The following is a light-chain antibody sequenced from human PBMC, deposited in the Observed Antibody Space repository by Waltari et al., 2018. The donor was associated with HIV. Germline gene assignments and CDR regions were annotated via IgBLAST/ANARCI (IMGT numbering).Light chain of an antibody. CDR2: DVN. J-gene: IGLJ2*01. V-gene: IGLV2-23*02. Sequence: SALTQPASVSESPGQPITISCSGTSSDIGSYNLVSWYQQHPGKAPKLIIYDVNKPPSGVSNRFSGSKSGNTASLTISGLQAEDEADYYCSSYAGARGGVFGGGTKLTVL. CDR1: SSDIGSYNL. CDR3: SSYAGARGGV.